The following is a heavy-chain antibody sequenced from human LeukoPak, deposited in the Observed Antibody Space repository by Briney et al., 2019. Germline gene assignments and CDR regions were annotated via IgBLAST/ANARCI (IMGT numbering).Heavy chain of an antibody. CDR2: IYYSGST. Sequence: SETLSLTCTVSGGSISSNNYHWGWIRQPPGKGLEWIGSIYYSGSTYYNPSLKSRVTISVDTSKNQFSLKLSSVTAADTAVYYCARRGAAAGAGWGYMDVWGKGTTVTVSS. CDR3: ARRGAAAGAGWGYMDV. D-gene: IGHD6-13*01. V-gene: IGHV4-39*01. CDR1: GGSISSNNYH. J-gene: IGHJ6*03.